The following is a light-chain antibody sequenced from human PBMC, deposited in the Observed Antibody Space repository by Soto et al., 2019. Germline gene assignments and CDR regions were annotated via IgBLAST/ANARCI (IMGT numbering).Light chain of an antibody. CDR1: QSIRNY. V-gene: IGKV1-39*01. CDR2: FAS. CDR3: QQTYTTPLT. Sequence: DIQMTRSPSSLSASVGDRVTITCRASQSIRNYLNWYQQKPGKAPKLLIDFASSLQSGVPSRFSGSGSGTDFTLTITSLQPADFATYYCQQTYTTPLTFGGGTKVDIK. J-gene: IGKJ4*01.